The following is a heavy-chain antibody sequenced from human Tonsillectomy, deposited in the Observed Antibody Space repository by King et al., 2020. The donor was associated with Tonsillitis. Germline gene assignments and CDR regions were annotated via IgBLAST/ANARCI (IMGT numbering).Heavy chain of an antibody. CDR1: GYPFTNYG. CDR2: ITAYTGKT. CDR3: ASDSGRWHRYFDS. Sequence: VQLVESGAEVKKPGASVKVSCEASGYPFTNYGLSWVRQAPGQGLEWLGGITAYTGKTNYVERFQGRVTMTTDTATKTAYMELSSLRSDDTAVYYCASDSGRWHRYFDSGGQGTLVTVSS. J-gene: IGHJ4*02. D-gene: IGHD2-15*01. V-gene: IGHV1-18*04.